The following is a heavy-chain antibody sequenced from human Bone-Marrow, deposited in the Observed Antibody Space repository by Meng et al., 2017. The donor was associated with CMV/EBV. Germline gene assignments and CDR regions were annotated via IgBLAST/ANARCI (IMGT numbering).Heavy chain of an antibody. V-gene: IGHV4-34*01. CDR1: GGSFSGYY. D-gene: IGHD5-12*01. CDR2: INHSGST. CDR3: ARGVGGYSGYSYWFDP. J-gene: IGHJ5*02. Sequence: GSLRLSCAVYGGSFSGYYWSWIRQPPGKGLEWIGEINHSGSTNYNPSLKSRVTISVDTSKNQFSLKLSSVTAADTAVYYCARGVGGYSGYSYWFDPWGQGTMVTVYS.